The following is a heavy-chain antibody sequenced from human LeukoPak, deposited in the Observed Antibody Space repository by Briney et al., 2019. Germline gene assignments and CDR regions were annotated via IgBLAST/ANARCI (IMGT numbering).Heavy chain of an antibody. CDR1: GGSISSGDYY. CDR3: ARSLQRIAAAGRGDY. D-gene: IGHD6-13*01. J-gene: IGHJ4*02. V-gene: IGHV4-30-4*01. Sequence: SETLSLTCTVSGGSISSGDYYWSWIRQPPGKGLEWIGYIYYSGSTYYNPSLKSRVTISVDTSKNQFSLKLSSVTAADTAVYYCARSLQRIAAAGRGDYWGQGTLVTVSS. CDR2: IYYSGST.